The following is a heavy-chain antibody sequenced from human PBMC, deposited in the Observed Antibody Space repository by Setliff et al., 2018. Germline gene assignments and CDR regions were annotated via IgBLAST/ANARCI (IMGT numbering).Heavy chain of an antibody. D-gene: IGHD1-7*01. CDR2: IYHSGST. Sequence: PSETLSLTCAVSGYSIISDYYWGWIRQPPGKGLEWIGTIYHSGSTYYNPSLKGRVTISVDTSKNHFSLKLTSVTAADTAVYYCIGDQTGGTALDWGQGTLVTVSS. V-gene: IGHV4-38-2*01. CDR1: GYSIISDYY. CDR3: IGDQTGGTALD. J-gene: IGHJ4*02.